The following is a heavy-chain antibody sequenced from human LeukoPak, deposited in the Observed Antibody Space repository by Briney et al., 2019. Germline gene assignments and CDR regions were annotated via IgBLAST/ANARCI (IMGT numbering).Heavy chain of an antibody. D-gene: IGHD6-13*01. CDR2: INPSGGST. V-gene: IGHV1-46*01. CDR3: ARDRSSWYMRNWFDP. Sequence: ASVTVSCTASGYTFTSYYMHWVRQAPGQGLEWMGIINPSGGSTSYAQKFQGRVTMTRDMSTSTVYMELSSLRSEDTAVYYCARDRSSWYMRNWFDPWGQGTLVTVSS. CDR1: GYTFTSYY. J-gene: IGHJ5*02.